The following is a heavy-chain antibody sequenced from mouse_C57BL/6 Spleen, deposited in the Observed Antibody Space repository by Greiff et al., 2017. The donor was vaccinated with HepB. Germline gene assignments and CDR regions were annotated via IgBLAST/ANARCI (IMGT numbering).Heavy chain of an antibody. J-gene: IGHJ2*01. CDR2: IYPRSGNT. CDR1: GYTFTSYG. D-gene: IGHD4-1*01. Sequence: VQLVESGAELARPGASVKLSCKASGYTFTSYGISWVKQRTGQGLEWIGEIYPRSGNTYYNEKFKGKATLTADKSSSTAYMELRSLTSEDSAVYFCARDNWDVGGYFDYWGQGTTLTVSS. V-gene: IGHV1-81*01. CDR3: ARDNWDVGGYFDY.